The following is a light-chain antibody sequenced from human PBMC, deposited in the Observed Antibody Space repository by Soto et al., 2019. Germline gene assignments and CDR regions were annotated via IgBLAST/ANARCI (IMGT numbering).Light chain of an antibody. CDR3: QQYGRSPNLFT. CDR1: QTVSNNY. CDR2: GAS. Sequence: EIVLTQSPGTLSLSPGERATLSCRASQTVSNNYLAWYQQKPGQAPRLLIYGASSRATAIPDRFSGSGSGTDFTLTISRLEPEDFAVYYCQQYGRSPNLFTFGPGTKVDIK. V-gene: IGKV3-20*01. J-gene: IGKJ3*01.